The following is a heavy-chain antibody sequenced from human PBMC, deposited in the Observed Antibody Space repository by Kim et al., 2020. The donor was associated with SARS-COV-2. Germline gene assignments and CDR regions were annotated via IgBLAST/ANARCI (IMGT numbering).Heavy chain of an antibody. CDR2: ISYDGSNK. D-gene: IGHD2-21*02. J-gene: IGHJ3*02. V-gene: IGHV3-30*04. CDR3: ARVVDCGGDCYSGVWAFDI. CDR1: GFTFSSYA. Sequence: GGSLRLSCAASGFTFSSYAMHWVRQAPGKGLEWVAVISYDGSNKYYADSVKGRFTISRDNSKNTLYLQMNSLRAEDTAVYYCARVVDCGGDCYSGVWAFDIWGQGTMVTVSS.